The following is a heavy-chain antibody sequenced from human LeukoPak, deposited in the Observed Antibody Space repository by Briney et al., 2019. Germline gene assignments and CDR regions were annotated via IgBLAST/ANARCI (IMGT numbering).Heavy chain of an antibody. D-gene: IGHD4-17*01. CDR1: GYTFTGYY. Sequence: ASVKVSCKASGYTFTGYYMHWVRQAPGQGLEWMGWINPSSGGTNYAQKFQGRVTMTRDTSISTAYMELNRLRSDDTAVYFCARGLSTVTTSWWFDPWGQGTLVTVSS. CDR2: INPSSGGT. J-gene: IGHJ5*02. CDR3: ARGLSTVTTSWWFDP. V-gene: IGHV1-2*02.